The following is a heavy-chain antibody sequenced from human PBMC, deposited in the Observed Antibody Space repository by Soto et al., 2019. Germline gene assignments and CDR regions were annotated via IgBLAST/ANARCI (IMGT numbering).Heavy chain of an antibody. CDR2: IYHTGST. J-gene: IGHJ4*02. CDR1: GGSITGYY. CDR3: ARGGPYSRTWYFDD. V-gene: IGHV4-59*08. D-gene: IGHD1-26*01. Sequence: SETLSLTCNVSGGSITGYYWSWIRQPPGKGLEWIGFIYHTGSTDYNPSLQSRVTISVDTTKNQLSLKLNSVTVADTAVYYCARGGPYSRTWYFDDWGQGTLVTVS.